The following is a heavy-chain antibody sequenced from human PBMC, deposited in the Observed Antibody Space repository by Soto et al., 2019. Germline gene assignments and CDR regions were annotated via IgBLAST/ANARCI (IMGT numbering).Heavy chain of an antibody. V-gene: IGHV4-34*01. CDR1: GGSFSGYC. Sequence: PSEILSLTCAVYGGSFSGYCWSWIRQPPGKGLEWIGEINHSGSTNYNPSLKSRVTISVDTSKNQFSLKLSSVTAADTAVYYCARTYSSSWSPFDYWGQGTLVTVSS. CDR3: ARTYSSSWSPFDY. D-gene: IGHD6-13*01. CDR2: INHSGST. J-gene: IGHJ4*02.